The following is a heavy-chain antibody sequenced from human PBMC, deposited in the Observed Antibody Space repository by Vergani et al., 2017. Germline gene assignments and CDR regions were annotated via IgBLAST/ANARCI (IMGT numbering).Heavy chain of an antibody. CDR1: GFALNRHA. J-gene: IGHJ3*02. Sequence: QVQLVESGGGVVQPGTSLRLSCVVSGFALNRHAMYWVRQAPGKGLEWVVGISFDGTNEYYPDLVKGRFTISRDIAKNTLYLQMNSLRAEDTALYYCAKDSRYCSSTSCFEDAFDIWGQGTMVTVSS. D-gene: IGHD2-2*01. V-gene: IGHV3-30*18. CDR2: ISFDGTNE. CDR3: AKDSRYCSSTSCFEDAFDI.